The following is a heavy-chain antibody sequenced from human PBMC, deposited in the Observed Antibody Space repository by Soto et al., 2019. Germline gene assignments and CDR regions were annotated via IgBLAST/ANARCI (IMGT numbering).Heavy chain of an antibody. CDR1: GGSISGYY. Sequence: PSETLSLTCTVSGGSISGYYWSWIRQAAGKGLEWIGRIYSSRGTNYSPSLKSRVTMSIDTSKRQFYLGLSSVTAADTAVYYCARGAAAGVDYGMDLWGRGTTVTVSS. CDR3: ARGAAAGVDYGMDL. V-gene: IGHV4-4*07. D-gene: IGHD6-13*01. CDR2: IYSSRGT. J-gene: IGHJ6*02.